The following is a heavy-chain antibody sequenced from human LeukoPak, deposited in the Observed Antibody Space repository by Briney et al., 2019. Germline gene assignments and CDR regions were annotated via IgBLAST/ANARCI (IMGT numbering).Heavy chain of an antibody. D-gene: IGHD6-19*01. J-gene: IGHJ4*02. Sequence: SGGSLRHSCAASGFTFDDYAMHWVRQAPGKGLEWVSGISWNSGSIGYADSVKGRFTISRDNAKNSLYLQMNSLRAEDTALYYCAKDRGSSGWYFDYWGQGTLVTVSS. CDR2: ISWNSGSI. CDR1: GFTFDDYA. V-gene: IGHV3-9*01. CDR3: AKDRGSSGWYFDY.